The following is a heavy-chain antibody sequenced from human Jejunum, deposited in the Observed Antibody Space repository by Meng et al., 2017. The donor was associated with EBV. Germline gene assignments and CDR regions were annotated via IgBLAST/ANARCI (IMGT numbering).Heavy chain of an antibody. CDR3: THYIWGTHPDGVY. V-gene: IGHV4-4*02. CDR1: GDSTSSNNW. D-gene: IGHD3-16*01. Sequence: QQSGPGLVSHLGTLSLTCAVSGDSTSSNNWGRCVPQPPGKGREWIGKIHHSGITNHNPSLKSRVTMSVYQSKNYFSLELSSVTAADTAVYYCTHYIWGTHPDGVYWGHGTLVTVSS. J-gene: IGHJ4*01. CDR2: IHHSGIT.